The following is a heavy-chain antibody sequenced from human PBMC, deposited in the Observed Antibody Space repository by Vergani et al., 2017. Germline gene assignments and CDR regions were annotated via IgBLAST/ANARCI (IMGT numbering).Heavy chain of an antibody. J-gene: IGHJ4*02. D-gene: IGHD2-2*03. Sequence: QVQLQESGPGLVKPSETLSLTCTVSGGSISSHYWSWIRQPPGKGLEWIGYIYYSGSTNYNPSLKSRVTISVDTSKNQFSLKLSSVTAADTAVYYCARTLWIGYYFDYWGQGTLVTVSS. CDR1: GGSISSHY. CDR3: ARTLWIGYYFDY. CDR2: IYYSGST. V-gene: IGHV4-59*11.